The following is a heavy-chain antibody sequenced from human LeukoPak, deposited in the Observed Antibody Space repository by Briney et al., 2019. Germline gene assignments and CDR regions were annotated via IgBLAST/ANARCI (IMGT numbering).Heavy chain of an antibody. V-gene: IGHV7-4-1*02. D-gene: IGHD3-9*01. CDR1: GYTFTSYA. CDR2: INTNTGNP. CDR3: ASFLYDILTGYLSFYYGMDV. J-gene: IGHJ6*02. Sequence: GASVKVSCKASGYTFTSYAMNWVRQAPGQGLEWKGWINTNTGNPTYAQGFTGRFVFSLDTSVSTAYLQISSLKAEDTAVYYCASFLYDILTGYLSFYYGMDVWGQGTTVTVSS.